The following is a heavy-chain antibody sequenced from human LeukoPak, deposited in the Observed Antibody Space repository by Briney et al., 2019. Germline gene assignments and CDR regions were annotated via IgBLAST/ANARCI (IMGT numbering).Heavy chain of an antibody. J-gene: IGHJ4*02. CDR1: GFTFSSYG. CDR3: ARDLTGYYYGSGSHSAFDY. V-gene: IGHV3-21*01. Sequence: PGGSLRLSCAASGFTFSSYGMHWVRQAPGKGLEWVSSISSDSTYIYYADSVKGRFTISRDNSKNTLYLQMNSPRAEDTAVYYCARDLTGYYYGSGSHSAFDYWGQGTLVTVSS. D-gene: IGHD3-10*01. CDR2: ISSDSTYI.